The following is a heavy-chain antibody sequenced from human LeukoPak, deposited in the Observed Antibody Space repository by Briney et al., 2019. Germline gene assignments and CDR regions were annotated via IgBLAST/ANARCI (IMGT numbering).Heavy chain of an antibody. D-gene: IGHD3-10*01. V-gene: IGHV4-34*01. CDR3: AKDLVRGVIGY. Sequence: SETLSLTCAVYGGSFSGYYWSWIRQPPGKGLEWIGEINHSGSTNYNPSLKSRVTISVDTSKNQFSLKLSSVTAADTAVYYRAKDLVRGVIGYWGQGTLVTVSS. CDR1: GGSFSGYY. J-gene: IGHJ4*02. CDR2: INHSGST.